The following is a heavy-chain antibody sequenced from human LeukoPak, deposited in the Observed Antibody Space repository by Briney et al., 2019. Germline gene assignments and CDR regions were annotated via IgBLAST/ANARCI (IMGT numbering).Heavy chain of an antibody. Sequence: GGSLRLSCAASGFTFSSYAMSWVRQAPGKGLEWVSAISGSGGSTYYADSVKGRFTISRDNSKNTLYLQMNSLRAEDTAAYYCAAEYYDILTGSNYYYGMDVWGQGTTVTVSS. D-gene: IGHD3-9*01. CDR3: AAEYYDILTGSNYYYGMDV. V-gene: IGHV3-23*01. CDR2: ISGSGGST. J-gene: IGHJ6*02. CDR1: GFTFSSYA.